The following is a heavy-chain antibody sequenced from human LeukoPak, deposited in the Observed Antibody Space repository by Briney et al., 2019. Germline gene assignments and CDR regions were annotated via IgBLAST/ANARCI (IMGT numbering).Heavy chain of an antibody. J-gene: IGHJ5*02. CDR1: GGPISSYY. D-gene: IGHD6-19*01. CDR3: ARGGSGWYPSGFDP. Sequence: SETLSLTCTVSGGPISSYYWSWIRQPAGKGLEWIGRIYTSGTTNYNPSLKSRVTMSVDTSKNQFPLKLSSVTAADTAVYYCARGGSGWYPSGFDPWGQGTLVTVSS. V-gene: IGHV4-4*07. CDR2: IYTSGTT.